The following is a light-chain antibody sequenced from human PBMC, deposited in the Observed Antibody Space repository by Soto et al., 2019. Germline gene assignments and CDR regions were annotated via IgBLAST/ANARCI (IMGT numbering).Light chain of an antibody. CDR3: FSYSSSDIFYV. CDR2: EVN. Sequence: QSALTQPASLSGSPGQSITISCTGTSSDIGAYDYVSWFQQHPGKAPKLMISEVNNRPSGVSNRFSGSKSGNTAYLTISGLQVEDEAEYFCFSYSSSDIFYVFGTGTKVTVL. J-gene: IGLJ1*01. CDR1: SSDIGAYDY. V-gene: IGLV2-14*01.